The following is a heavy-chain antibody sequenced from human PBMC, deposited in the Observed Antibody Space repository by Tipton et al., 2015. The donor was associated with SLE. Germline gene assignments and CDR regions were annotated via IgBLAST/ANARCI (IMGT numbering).Heavy chain of an antibody. CDR2: IYYSGST. J-gene: IGHJ6*02. V-gene: IGHV4-59*01. Sequence: PGLVKPSDTLSLTCTVSGVSISPYYWNWMRQPPGKGLEWIAYIYYSGSTNYNTSLKSRVTISLDTSKNQVSLKLSSVTAADTAVCYGSRDWDTLSTAGMDVWGQGTTVTVSS. D-gene: IGHD5-18*01. CDR3: SRDWDTLSTAGMDV. CDR1: GVSISPYY.